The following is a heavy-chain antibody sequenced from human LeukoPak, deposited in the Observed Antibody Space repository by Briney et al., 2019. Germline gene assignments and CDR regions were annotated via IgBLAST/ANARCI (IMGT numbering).Heavy chain of an antibody. J-gene: IGHJ4*02. CDR2: IIPIFGTA. V-gene: IGHV1-69*01. CDR3: ARDGGDYYDSSGYYFDY. Sequence: SVTVSCTASGGTFSSYAISWVRQAPGQGLEWMGGIIPIFGTANYAQKFQGRVTITADESTSTAYMELSSLRSEDTAVYYCARDGGDYYDSSGYYFDYWGQGTLVTVSS. D-gene: IGHD3-22*01. CDR1: GGTFSSYA.